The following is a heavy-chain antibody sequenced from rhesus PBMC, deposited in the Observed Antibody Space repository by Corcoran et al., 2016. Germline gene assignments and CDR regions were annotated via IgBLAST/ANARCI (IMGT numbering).Heavy chain of an antibody. Sequence: QLQLQESGPGLVKPSETLSLTCAVSGVSISSNYWSWIRQPPGKGLEWIGRISGSGGSTDYNPSLKSRVTISTDTSKNQFSLKLSSVTAADTAVYYCAAPLSGSYYYHYFDYWGQGVLVTVSS. V-gene: IGHV4-173*01. CDR2: ISGSGGST. CDR3: AAPLSGSYYYHYFDY. CDR1: GVSISSNY. J-gene: IGHJ4*01. D-gene: IGHD3-16*01.